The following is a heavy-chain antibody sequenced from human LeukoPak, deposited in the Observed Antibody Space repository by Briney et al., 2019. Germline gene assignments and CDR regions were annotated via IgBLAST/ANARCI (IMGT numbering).Heavy chain of an antibody. CDR2: ISGSGGST. CDR1: GFTFSSYA. D-gene: IGHD3-3*01. J-gene: IGHJ6*02. V-gene: IGHV3-23*01. Sequence: GGSLRLSCVASGFTFSSYAMSWVRQAPGKGLEWVSAISGSGGSTYYADPVKGRFTISRDNSKNTLYLQMNSLRAEDTAVYYCAKVDDDFWSGYYSFIGYYYGMDVWGQGTTVTVSS. CDR3: AKVDDDFWSGYYSFIGYYYGMDV.